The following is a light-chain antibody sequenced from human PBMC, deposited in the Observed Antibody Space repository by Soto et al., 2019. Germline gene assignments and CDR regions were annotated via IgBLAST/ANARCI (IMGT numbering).Light chain of an antibody. V-gene: IGKV1D-16*01. CDR2: AAS. CDR3: QHYNSYPEA. Sequence: DIHMTQSPSSLSASVGNIFTITCRASQGISSWLAWYQQKPEQAPKSLIYAASSLQSGVPSRFRGSGSGTDFTLTISSMQPEDFATYYCQHYNSYPEAFGHGTKVDIK. J-gene: IGKJ1*01. CDR1: QGISSW.